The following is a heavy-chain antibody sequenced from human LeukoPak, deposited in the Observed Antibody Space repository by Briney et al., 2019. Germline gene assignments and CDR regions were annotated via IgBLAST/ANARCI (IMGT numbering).Heavy chain of an antibody. J-gene: IGHJ4*02. CDR2: IKSNIDGGRT. CDR3: TTPYYYDSSGYPY. V-gene: IGHV3-15*01. Sequence: PGGSLRLSCAASGFTFSNAWMSWVRQAPGQGLDGVGRIKSNIDGGRTDYAAPVKGRFIISRDDSKNTLYLQMNSLKTEDTAVYYCTTPYYYDSSGYPYWGQGTLVTVSS. D-gene: IGHD3-22*01. CDR1: GFTFSNAW.